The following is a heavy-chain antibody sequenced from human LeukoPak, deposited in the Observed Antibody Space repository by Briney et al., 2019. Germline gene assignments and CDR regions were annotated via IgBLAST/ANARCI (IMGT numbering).Heavy chain of an antibody. CDR1: GGTFSSYA. CDR3: AGDPFHCSGGSCYSY. CDR2: IIPIFGTA. V-gene: IGHV1-69*06. D-gene: IGHD2-15*01. J-gene: IGHJ4*02. Sequence: GASVKVSCKASGGTFSSYAISWVRQAPGQGLEWMGGIIPIFGTANYAQKFQGRVTITADKSTSTAYMELSSLRSEDTAVYYCAGDPFHCSGGSCYSYWGQGTLVTVSS.